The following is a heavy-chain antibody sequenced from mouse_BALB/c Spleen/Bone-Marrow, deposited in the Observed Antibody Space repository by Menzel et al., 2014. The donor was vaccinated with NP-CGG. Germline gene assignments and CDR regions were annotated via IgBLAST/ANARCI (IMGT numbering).Heavy chain of an antibody. CDR2: ISNGGGTT. V-gene: IGHV5-12-2*01. D-gene: IGHD1-2*01. CDR1: GFTFSNYT. J-gene: IGHJ3*01. CDR3: AIRYDYGYGPFAY. Sequence: EVQLVESGGGLVQPGGSLKLPCAASGFTFSNYTMSWIRQTPEKRLEWVAYISNGGGTTYYPDTVKGRFTIARDNAKNTLFLQMSSLKSEDTAMYYCAIRYDYGYGPFAYWGQGTLVTVSA.